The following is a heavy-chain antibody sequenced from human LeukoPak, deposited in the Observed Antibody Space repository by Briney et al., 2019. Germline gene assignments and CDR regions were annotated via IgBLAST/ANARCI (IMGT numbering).Heavy chain of an antibody. D-gene: IGHD2-2*01. CDR1: GFTFSAYG. Sequence: GRSLRLSCVTSGFTFSAYGLHWVRQAPGKGLEWVAVISFDGSEKYYADSVKGRFTISTDYSRNTLYLEMNSLRADDTAVYFCARSQLQYCSTTSCYVFDSCGQGTLVTVSS. V-gene: IGHV3-30*19. CDR2: ISFDGSEK. CDR3: ARSQLQYCSTTSCYVFDS. J-gene: IGHJ4*02.